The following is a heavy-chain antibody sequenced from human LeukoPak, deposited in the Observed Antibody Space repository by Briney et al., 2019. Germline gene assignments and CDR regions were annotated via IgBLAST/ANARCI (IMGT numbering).Heavy chain of an antibody. Sequence: AGGSLRLSCAASGFTFSSYAMSWLRQAPGKGLEWVSAISGSCGSTYYADSVNGRFTISRDYSKNTLYLQMNSLRAEDTAVYYCANPYSSAYLGYFDYWGQGTLVTVSS. D-gene: IGHD3-22*01. CDR3: ANPYSSAYLGYFDY. CDR2: ISGSCGST. CDR1: GFTFSSYA. V-gene: IGHV3-23*01. J-gene: IGHJ4*02.